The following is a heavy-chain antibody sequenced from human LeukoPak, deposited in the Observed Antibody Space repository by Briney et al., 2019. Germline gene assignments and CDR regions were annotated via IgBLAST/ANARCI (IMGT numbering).Heavy chain of an antibody. CDR3: ARRRFDY. CDR2: ISYDGSNK. V-gene: IGHV3-30-3*01. D-gene: IGHD5-24*01. CDR1: GFTFSSYA. J-gene: IGHJ4*02. Sequence: GRSLRLSCAASGFTFSSYAMHWVRQAPGKGLEWVAVISYDGSNKYYADSAKGRFTISRDNSKNTLYLQMNSLRAEDTAVYYCARRRFDYWGQGTLVTVSS.